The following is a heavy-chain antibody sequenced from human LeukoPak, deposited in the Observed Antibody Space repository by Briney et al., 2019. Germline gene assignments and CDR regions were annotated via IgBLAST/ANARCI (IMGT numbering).Heavy chain of an antibody. D-gene: IGHD6-6*01. CDR1: GFTFSSYR. J-gene: IGHJ4*02. CDR2: ISGTSTDI. Sequence: GGSLRLSCAASGFTFSSYRMNWVRQAPGKGLEWVSSISGTSTDIYYADSVKGRFTTSRDNAKNSVYLQMNSLRAEDTAVYYCARDDPSMIAALHYWGQGTLVTVSS. CDR3: ARDDPSMIAALHY. V-gene: IGHV3-21*01.